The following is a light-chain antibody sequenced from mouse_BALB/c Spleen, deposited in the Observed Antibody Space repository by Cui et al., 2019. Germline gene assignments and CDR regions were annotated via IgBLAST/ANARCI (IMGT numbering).Light chain of an antibody. J-gene: IGKJ5*01. CDR2: HTY. Sequence: QTVLTQSAALMSVSAGKKVTMSISASESVNYMDWYQQKPRYSPKPWIYHTYNLASGVPARFSGSGYGTYYSLTISSMEAEDAATYYCQQWSSNPHTFGAGTKLEMK. CDR1: ESVNY. V-gene: IGKV4-68*01. CDR3: QQWSSNPHT.